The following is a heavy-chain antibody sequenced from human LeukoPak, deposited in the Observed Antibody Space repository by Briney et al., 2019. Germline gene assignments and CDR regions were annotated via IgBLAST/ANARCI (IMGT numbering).Heavy chain of an antibody. CDR1: GGSISSSSYY. Sequence: PSETLSLTCAVSGGSISSSSYYWSWIRQPAGKGLEWIGRIYTSGSTNYNPSLKSRVTISVDTSKNQFSLKLSSVTAADTAVYYCARDGAAAGLYWYFDLWGRGTLVTVSS. CDR2: IYTSGST. D-gene: IGHD6-13*01. CDR3: ARDGAAAGLYWYFDL. J-gene: IGHJ2*01. V-gene: IGHV4-61*02.